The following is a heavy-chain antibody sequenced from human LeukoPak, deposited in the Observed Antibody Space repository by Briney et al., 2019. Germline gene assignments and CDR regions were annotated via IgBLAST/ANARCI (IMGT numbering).Heavy chain of an antibody. V-gene: IGHV3-53*01. J-gene: IGHJ4*02. CDR3: ARGRIAVAGPFGY. D-gene: IGHD6-19*01. CDR1: GFTVSSNY. Sequence: GGSLRLSCAASGFTVSSNYMNWVRRAPGEGLEWVSVIYSGGSTYYADPVKGRFTISRDNSKNTLYLQMNSLRAEDTAVYYCARGRIAVAGPFGYWGQGTLVTVSS. CDR2: IYSGGST.